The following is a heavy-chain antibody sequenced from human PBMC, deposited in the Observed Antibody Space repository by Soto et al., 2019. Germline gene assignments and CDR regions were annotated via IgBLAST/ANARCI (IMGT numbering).Heavy chain of an antibody. D-gene: IGHD6-19*01. CDR1: GFTFSNAW. CDR2: IKSKTDGGTT. Sequence: EVQLVESGGGLVKPGGSLRLSCAASGFTFSNAWMNWVRQAPGKGLEWVGRIKSKTDGGTTDYAAPVKGRFTISRDDSKNTLYLHMNRLKTEDTAVYYCTTDPHSSGWPTYYFDYWGQGTLVTVSS. CDR3: TTDPHSSGWPTYYFDY. V-gene: IGHV3-15*07. J-gene: IGHJ4*02.